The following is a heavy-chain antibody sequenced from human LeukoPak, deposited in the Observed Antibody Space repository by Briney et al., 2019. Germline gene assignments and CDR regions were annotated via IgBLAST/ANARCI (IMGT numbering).Heavy chain of an antibody. CDR3: ATPRGIVVVVAAPSFDF. D-gene: IGHD2-15*01. CDR1: GFTFSTYA. V-gene: IGHV3-23*01. Sequence: GGSLRLSCAASGFTFSTYAMMWLRQAPGKGLEWVSAIRGGGGTTFYADSVKGRFTVSRDNSKNTLYLQMSSLRADDTAVYYCATPRGIVVVVAAPSFDFWGQGTLVTVSS. CDR2: IRGGGGTT. J-gene: IGHJ4*02.